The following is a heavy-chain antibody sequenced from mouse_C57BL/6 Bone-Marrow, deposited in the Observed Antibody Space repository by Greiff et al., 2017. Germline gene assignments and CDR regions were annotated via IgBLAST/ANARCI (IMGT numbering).Heavy chain of an antibody. CDR2: IYPGSGNT. J-gene: IGHJ2*01. CDR1: GYTFTDYY. D-gene: IGHD2-1*01. V-gene: IGHV1-76*01. Sequence: QVQLKQSGAELVRPGASVKLSCKASGYTFTDYYINWVKQRPGQGLEWIARIYPGSGNTYYNEKFKGKATLTAEKSSSTAYMQLSSLTSEDSAVYFCARCYGNDLFDYWGQGTTLTVSS. CDR3: ARCYGNDLFDY.